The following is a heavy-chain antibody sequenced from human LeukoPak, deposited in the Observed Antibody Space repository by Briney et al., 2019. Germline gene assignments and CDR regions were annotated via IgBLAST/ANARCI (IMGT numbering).Heavy chain of an antibody. CDR1: GYTFTSYG. CDR3: ARVTGSYYDSSGPPGD. J-gene: IGHJ3*01. CDR2: ISAYNGNT. V-gene: IGHV1-18*01. Sequence: ASVKVSCKASGYTFTSYGISWVRQAPGQGLEWMRWISAYNGNTNYAQKLQGRVTMTTDTSTSTAYMELRSLRSDDTAVYYCARVTGSYYDSSGPPGDWGQGTMVTVSS. D-gene: IGHD3-22*01.